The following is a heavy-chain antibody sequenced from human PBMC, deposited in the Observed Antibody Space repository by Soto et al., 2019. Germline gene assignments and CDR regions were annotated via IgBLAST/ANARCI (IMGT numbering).Heavy chain of an antibody. CDR3: ARGSGSAAPYYFDY. J-gene: IGHJ4*02. CDR2: IYHSGST. CDR1: GGSISSGGYS. D-gene: IGHD6-13*01. V-gene: IGHV4-30-2*01. Sequence: SETLSLTCAVSGGSISSGGYSWSWIRQPPGKGLEWIGYIYHSGSTYYNPSLKSRVTISVDRSKNQFSLKLSSVTAADTAVYYCARGSGSAAPYYFDYWGQGTLVTVSS.